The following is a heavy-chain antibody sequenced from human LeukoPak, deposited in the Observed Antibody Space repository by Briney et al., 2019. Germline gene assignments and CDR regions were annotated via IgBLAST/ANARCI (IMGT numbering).Heavy chain of an antibody. CDR2: ISAHGGNT. CDR3: ANDAGYCGGNCPFFDL. J-gene: IGHJ4*02. CDR1: GFTFSSHG. D-gene: IGHD2-21*01. Sequence: GGSLRLSCAASGFTFSSHGMSWVRQAPGKGLEWVSTISAHGGNTHYADSVKGRFTISRDDSKTTLYLQMTALRAEDTAVYYCANDAGYCGGNCPFFDLWGQGTLVTVSS. V-gene: IGHV3-23*01.